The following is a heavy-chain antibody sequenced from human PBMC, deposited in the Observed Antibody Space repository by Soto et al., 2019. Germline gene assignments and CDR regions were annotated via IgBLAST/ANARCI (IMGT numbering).Heavy chain of an antibody. CDR2: INPSGGST. J-gene: IGHJ4*02. Sequence: ASVKVSCKASGYTFTSYYMHWVRQAPGQGLEWMGIINPSGGSTSYAQKLQGRVTMTTDTSTSTAYMELRSLRSDDTAVYYCARGYQADYWGQGTLVTVSS. CDR3: ARGYQADY. CDR1: GYTFTSYY. V-gene: IGHV1-46*01. D-gene: IGHD3-16*02.